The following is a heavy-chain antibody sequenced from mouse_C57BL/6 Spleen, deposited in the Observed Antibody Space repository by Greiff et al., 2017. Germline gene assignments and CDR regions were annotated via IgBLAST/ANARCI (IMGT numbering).Heavy chain of an antibody. Sequence: VQLQESGPGLVAPSQSLSITCTVSGFSLTSYGVDWVRQSPGQGLEWLGVIWGVGSTNYNSALKSRLSLSKDNSKSQVFLKMNSLQTDDTAMDYCASGGTSAFAYWGQGTLVTVSA. CDR3: ASGGTSAFAY. D-gene: IGHD4-1*01. J-gene: IGHJ3*01. CDR1: GFSLTSYG. V-gene: IGHV2-6*01. CDR2: IWGVGST.